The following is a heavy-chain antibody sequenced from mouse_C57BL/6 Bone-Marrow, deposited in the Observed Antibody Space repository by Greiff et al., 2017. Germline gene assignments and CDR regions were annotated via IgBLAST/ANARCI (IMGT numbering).Heavy chain of an antibody. CDR2: IYPRSGNT. Sequence: QVQLQQSGAELARPGASVKLSCKASGYTFTSYGISWVKQRTGQGLEWIGEIYPRSGNTYYNEKFKGKATLTADKSSSTAYMELRSLTSEDSAVYFCVAFYYDYPWFAYWGQGTLVTVSA. V-gene: IGHV1-81*01. D-gene: IGHD2-4*01. CDR3: VAFYYDYPWFAY. J-gene: IGHJ3*01. CDR1: GYTFTSYG.